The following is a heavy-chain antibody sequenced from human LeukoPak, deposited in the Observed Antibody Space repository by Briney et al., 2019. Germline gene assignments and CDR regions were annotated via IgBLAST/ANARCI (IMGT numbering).Heavy chain of an antibody. CDR3: ACDGDYPNWFDP. CDR1: GFTFSSYS. CDR2: ISSSSSYI. D-gene: IGHD4-17*01. Sequence: PGGSLRLSCAAPGFTFSSYSMNWVRQAPGKGLEWVSSISSSSSYIYYADSVKGRFTFSRDNAKNSLYLQMNSLRAEDTAVYYCACDGDYPNWFDPWGQGTLVTVSS. V-gene: IGHV3-21*01. J-gene: IGHJ5*02.